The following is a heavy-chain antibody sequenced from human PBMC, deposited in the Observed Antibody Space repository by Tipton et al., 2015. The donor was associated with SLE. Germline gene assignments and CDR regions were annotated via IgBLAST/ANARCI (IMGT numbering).Heavy chain of an antibody. CDR3: SRMASTNAL. V-gene: IGHV4-34*01. CDR2: INHSGST. D-gene: IGHD5-24*01. Sequence: TLSLTCTVYGGSFSGYYWSWIRQPPGKGLEWIGEINHSGSTNYKPSLKSRVTISVDTSKNQFSLKLSSVTAADTAVYYCSRMASTNALWGQGTLVSVSS. CDR1: GGSFSGYY. J-gene: IGHJ4*02.